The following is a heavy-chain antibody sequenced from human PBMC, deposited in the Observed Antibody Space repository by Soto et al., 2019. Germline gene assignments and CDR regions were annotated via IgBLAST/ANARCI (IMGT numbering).Heavy chain of an antibody. V-gene: IGHV3-74*01. CDR1: GLTFSTCW. CDR2: TDSDGTFT. CDR3: AILRTLSTTFDY. J-gene: IGHJ4*02. D-gene: IGHD3-16*01. Sequence: PGGSLRLSCVASGLTFSTCWMHWVLQTPGEGLVWVSHTDSDGTFTTYADSVKGRFTISRDNAKSTLYLQMNSLRAEDTALYYWAILRTLSTTFDYCSQGTLVTVSS.